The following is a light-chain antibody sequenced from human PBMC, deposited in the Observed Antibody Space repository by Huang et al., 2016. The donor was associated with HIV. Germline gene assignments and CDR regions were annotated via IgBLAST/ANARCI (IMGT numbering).Light chain of an antibody. J-gene: IGKJ1*01. CDR1: QGISNS. Sequence: DIQMTQSPSSLSASVGDRVTITCRASQGISNSLAWYQQKPGKAPKLLLYFASRLESGVPSSFSGSGSGADYTLTISSLQPEDFATYYCQQYYTTLRTFGQGTKVEIK. CDR3: QQYYTTLRT. CDR2: FAS. V-gene: IGKV1-NL1*01.